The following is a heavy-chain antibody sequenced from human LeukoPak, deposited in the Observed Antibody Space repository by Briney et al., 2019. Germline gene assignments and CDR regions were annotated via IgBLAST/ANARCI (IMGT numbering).Heavy chain of an antibody. Sequence: ASVKVSCKASGGTFSSYAISWVRQAPGQGLEWMGGIIPIFGTANYAQKFQGRVTITADKSTSTAYMELSSLRSEDTAVYYCARDPLNYYDSSGYYRGFDYWGQGTLVTVSS. V-gene: IGHV1-69*06. CDR3: ARDPLNYYDSSGYYRGFDY. D-gene: IGHD3-22*01. CDR1: GGTFSSYA. CDR2: IIPIFGTA. J-gene: IGHJ4*02.